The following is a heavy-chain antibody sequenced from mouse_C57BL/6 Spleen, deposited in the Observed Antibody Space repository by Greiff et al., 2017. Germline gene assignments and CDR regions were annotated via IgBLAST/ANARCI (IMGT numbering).Heavy chain of an antibody. J-gene: IGHJ4*01. CDR3: ARNYGSSPYYAMDY. CDR1: GYTFTSYW. D-gene: IGHD1-1*01. V-gene: IGHV1-69*01. CDR2: IDPSDSYT. Sequence: QVQLQQPGAELVMPGASVKLSCKASGYTFTSYWMHWVKQRPGQGLEWIGEIDPSDSYTNYNQKFKGKSTLTVDKSSSTAYMQLSSLTSGDSAVYYCARNYGSSPYYAMDYWGQGTSVTVSS.